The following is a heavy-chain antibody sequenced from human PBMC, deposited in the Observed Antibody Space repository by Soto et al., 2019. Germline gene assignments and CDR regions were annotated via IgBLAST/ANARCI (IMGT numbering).Heavy chain of an antibody. D-gene: IGHD1-1*01. CDR3: ARQVEVTYFDY. Sequence: QLHLQESGPGLLKPSETLSLTCTVSDGSISSSAYYWGWIRQPPGKRLEWIASISYSGSTYYNPSLKSRVTISVDTSKNQFSLKLRSMTAADTAVYYCARQVEVTYFDYWGQGTLVTVSS. CDR2: ISYSGST. J-gene: IGHJ4*02. CDR1: DGSISSSAYY. V-gene: IGHV4-39*01.